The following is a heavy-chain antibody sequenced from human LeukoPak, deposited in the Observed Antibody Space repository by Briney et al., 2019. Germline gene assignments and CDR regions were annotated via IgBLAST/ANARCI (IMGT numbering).Heavy chain of an antibody. CDR3: ASDRYYYGSGSYYSGAFDN. CDR2: IYSGGST. J-gene: IGHJ4*02. D-gene: IGHD3-10*01. CDR1: GFTVSSNY. Sequence: GGSLRLSCAASGFTVSSNYMSWVRQAPGKGLEWVSVIYSGGSTYYADSVKGRFTISRHNSKNTLYLQMNSLRVEDTAVYYCASDRYYYGSGSYYSGAFDNWGQGTLVTVSS. V-gene: IGHV3-53*01.